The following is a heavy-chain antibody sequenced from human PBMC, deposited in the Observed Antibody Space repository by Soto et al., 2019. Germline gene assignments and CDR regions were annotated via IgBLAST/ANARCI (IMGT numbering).Heavy chain of an antibody. J-gene: IGHJ5*02. CDR2: ISGYNGKT. Sequence: QVYLVQSGAEVRKPGASVKVSCKASGYTFTNYGVAWVRQAPGQGLEWMGWISGYNGKTNYAQKFQGRVTMTRDTATSTAYIELKTLRSVDTAIYYCARSLVKALNMRVRGAHNGFDPWGQGPLFTVSS. CDR1: GYTFTNYG. D-gene: IGHD3-16*02. V-gene: IGHV1-18*01. CDR3: ARSLVKALNMRVRGAHNGFDP.